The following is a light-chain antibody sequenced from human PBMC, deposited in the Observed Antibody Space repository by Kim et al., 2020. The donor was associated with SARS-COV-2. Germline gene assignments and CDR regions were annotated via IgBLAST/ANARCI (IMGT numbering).Light chain of an antibody. J-gene: IGLJ3*02. Sequence: PVQSATISCSGTSSDGGADNFVSWYQHHPGKAPHLMIYDVTKRASGVPDRFSGSKSGNTASLTVSGLQAEDEADYYCTSYAGRVMFGGGTKLTVL. CDR2: DVT. CDR3: TSYAGRVM. V-gene: IGLV2-8*01. CDR1: SSDGGADNF.